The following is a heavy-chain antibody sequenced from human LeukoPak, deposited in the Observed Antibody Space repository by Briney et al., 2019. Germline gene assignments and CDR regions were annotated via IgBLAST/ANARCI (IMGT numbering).Heavy chain of an antibody. CDR1: GYTFTDSF. Sequence: ASVTVSCKASGYTFTDSFMHWVRQATGQGLEWMGWMNPNSGNTGYAQKFQGRVTMTRNTSISTAYMELSSLRSEDTAVYYCARGGYYDSSGHSHYWGQGTLVTVSS. CDR3: ARGGYYDSSGHSHY. J-gene: IGHJ4*02. D-gene: IGHD3-22*01. CDR2: MNPNSGNT. V-gene: IGHV1-8*02.